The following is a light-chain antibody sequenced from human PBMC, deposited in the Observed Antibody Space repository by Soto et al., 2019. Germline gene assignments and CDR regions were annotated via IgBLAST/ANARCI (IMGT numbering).Light chain of an antibody. Sequence: QSVLTQPRSVSGSPGQSVTISCTGTSSDVGGYNYVSWYQQHPGKAPKLVIYDVNNRPSGVPYRFSGSKSGDTASLTISGLQAEDEADYYCCSYAGSYTWVFGGGTQLTVL. J-gene: IGLJ3*02. CDR2: DVN. CDR3: CSYAGSYTWV. V-gene: IGLV2-11*01. CDR1: SSDVGGYNY.